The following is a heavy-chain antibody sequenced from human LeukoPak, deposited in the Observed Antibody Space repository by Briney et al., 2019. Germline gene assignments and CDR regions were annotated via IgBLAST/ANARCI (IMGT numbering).Heavy chain of an antibody. CDR3: TRYDSSRFDP. V-gene: IGHV3-30*03. J-gene: IGHJ5*02. Sequence: GGSLRLSCAASGFTFSGYGMHWVRQAPGKGLEWVTGIAYDGSRKHYADSVGGRFTISRDNARNTMDLQMSSLRVEDTAVYHCTRYDSSRFDPWGQGTLVIVSS. CDR1: GFTFSGYG. D-gene: IGHD3-3*01. CDR2: IAYDGSRK.